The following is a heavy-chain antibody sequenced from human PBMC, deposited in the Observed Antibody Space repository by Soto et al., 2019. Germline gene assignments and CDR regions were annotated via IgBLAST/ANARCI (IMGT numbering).Heavy chain of an antibody. Sequence: QVQLVQSGAEVKKPGSSVKVSCKASGGTFSSYTISWVRQAPGQGLEWMGRIIPILGIANYAQKFQGRVTITAENSTSTAYMELSSLRSEDTAVYCCARGGYDLGAFDYWGQGTLVTVSS. J-gene: IGHJ4*02. V-gene: IGHV1-69*02. CDR1: GGTFSSYT. D-gene: IGHD5-12*01. CDR3: ARGGYDLGAFDY. CDR2: IIPILGIA.